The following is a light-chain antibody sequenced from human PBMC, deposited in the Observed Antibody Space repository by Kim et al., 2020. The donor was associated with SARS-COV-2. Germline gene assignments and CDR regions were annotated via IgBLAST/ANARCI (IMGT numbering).Light chain of an antibody. CDR2: DVS. CDR3: SSYTSSSTYV. V-gene: IGLV2-14*03. CDR1: TRHVGGFTF. J-gene: IGLJ1*01. Sequence: GQPVTIYSTGTTRHVGGFTFVSRDQQHPGKAPQIMIYDVSNRPTGVSNRLSGSKSANTASLTISGLQAEDEAEYYCSSYTSSSTYVFGTGTKVTVL.